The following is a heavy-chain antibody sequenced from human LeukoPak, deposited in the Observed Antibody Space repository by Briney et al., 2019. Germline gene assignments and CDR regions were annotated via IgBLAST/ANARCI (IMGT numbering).Heavy chain of an antibody. Sequence: ASVKVSCKASGYTFTGYYMHWVRQAPGQGLEWMGRINPNNGGTNYAQKFQGRVTMTRDTSIGTAYMELSRLRSDDTAVYYCARTESKCTSTSCYTEDYWGQGTLVTVSS. CDR3: ARTESKCTSTSCYTEDY. D-gene: IGHD2-2*02. CDR1: GYTFTGYY. CDR2: INPNNGGT. J-gene: IGHJ4*02. V-gene: IGHV1-2*06.